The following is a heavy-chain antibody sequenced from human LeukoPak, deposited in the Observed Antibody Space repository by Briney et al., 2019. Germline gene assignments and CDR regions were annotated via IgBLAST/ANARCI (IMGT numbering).Heavy chain of an antibody. J-gene: IGHJ4*02. CDR3: AREAPGITMIVVCYFDY. D-gene: IGHD3-22*01. V-gene: IGHV1-69*05. Sequence: SVKVSCKASGGTFSSYAISWVRQAPGQGLEWMGRIIPIFGTANYAQKFQGRVTITTDESTSTACMELSSLRSEDTAVYYCAREAPGITMIVVCYFDYWGQGTLVTVSS. CDR1: GGTFSSYA. CDR2: IIPIFGTA.